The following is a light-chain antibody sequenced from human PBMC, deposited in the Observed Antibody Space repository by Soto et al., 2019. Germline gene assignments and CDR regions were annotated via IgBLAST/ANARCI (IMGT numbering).Light chain of an antibody. CDR3: QQYNNWPPTYT. J-gene: IGKJ2*01. CDR2: GAS. CDR1: QSVSSN. Sequence: EIVMTQSPATLSVSPGERATLSCRASQSVSSNLAWYQQKPGQAPRLLIYGASTRATGIPARFSGSGSGTEFTLTISSLQSEDFAVYYWQQYNNWPPTYTFGQGTKLAIK. V-gene: IGKV3-15*01.